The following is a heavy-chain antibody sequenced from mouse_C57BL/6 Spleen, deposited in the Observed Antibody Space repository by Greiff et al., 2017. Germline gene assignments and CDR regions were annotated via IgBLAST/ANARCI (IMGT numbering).Heavy chain of an antibody. J-gene: IGHJ4*01. CDR3: SSDGYYEDYSAMDY. V-gene: IGHV1-66*01. CDR2: IYPGSGNT. CDR1: GYSFTSYY. Sequence: VQLQQSGPELVKPGASVKISCKASGYSFTSYYIHWVKQRPGQGLEWIGWIYPGSGNTKYNEKFKGKATLPSDTSSSTAYMQLSSLTSEDSAVYYCSSDGYYEDYSAMDYWGQGTSVTVSS. D-gene: IGHD2-3*01.